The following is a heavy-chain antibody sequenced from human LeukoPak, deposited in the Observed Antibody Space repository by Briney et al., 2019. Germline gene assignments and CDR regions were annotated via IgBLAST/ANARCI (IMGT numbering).Heavy chain of an antibody. Sequence: SETLSLTCAVYGGSFSGYCWNWIRQPPGKGMEWIGEINHSGSTNYNPSLKSRVTISVDTSQNQFSLKLSSVTAADTAVYYCARGFYYDYVWGSSSCYYFDYWGQGTLVTVSS. D-gene: IGHD3-16*01. CDR3: ARGFYYDYVWGSSSCYYFDY. V-gene: IGHV4-34*01. J-gene: IGHJ4*02. CDR1: GGSFSGYC. CDR2: INHSGST.